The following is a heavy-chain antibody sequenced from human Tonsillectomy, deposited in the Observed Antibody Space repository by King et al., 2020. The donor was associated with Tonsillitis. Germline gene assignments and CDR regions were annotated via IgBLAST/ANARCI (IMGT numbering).Heavy chain of an antibody. Sequence: VQLVESGGGLVQPGRSLRLSCAASGFTFDDYAMHWVRQTPGKGLEWVSGIGWNGGTKAYAGSVKGRFTISRDNAKNSLYLQMNSLRPEDTALYYCAKDSRLGRLRYYAMDVWGQGTTVTVSS. CDR3: AKDSRLGRLRYYAMDV. J-gene: IGHJ6*02. D-gene: IGHD2-21*01. V-gene: IGHV3-9*01. CDR1: GFTFDDYA. CDR2: IGWNGGTK.